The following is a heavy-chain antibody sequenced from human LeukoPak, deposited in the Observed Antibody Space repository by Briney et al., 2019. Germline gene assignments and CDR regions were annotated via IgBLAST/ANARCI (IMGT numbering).Heavy chain of an antibody. V-gene: IGHV1-2*02. J-gene: IGHJ6*02. Sequence: ASVKVSCKASGYTFTGYYMHWVRQAPGQGLEWMGWINPNSGGTSYAQKFQGRVTMTRDTSISTAYMELSRLRSDDTAVYYCARGQEPTYYYYYYGMDVWGQGTTVTVSS. D-gene: IGHD1-26*01. CDR2: INPNSGGT. CDR1: GYTFTGYY. CDR3: ARGQEPTYYYYYYGMDV.